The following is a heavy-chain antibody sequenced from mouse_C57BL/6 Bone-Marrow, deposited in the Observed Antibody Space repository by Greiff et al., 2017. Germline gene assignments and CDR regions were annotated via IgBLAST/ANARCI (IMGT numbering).Heavy chain of an antibody. V-gene: IGHV1-52*01. J-gene: IGHJ1*03. CDR1: GYTFTSYW. CDR2: IDPSDSET. Sequence: QVQLQQPGAELVRPGSSVKLSCKASGYTFTSYWMHWVKQRPIQGLEWIGNIDPSDSETHYNQKFKDKATLTVDKSSSTAYMQLSSLTSEDSAVYYCSDGSSYPYWYVDVWGTGTTVTVSS. D-gene: IGHD1-1*01. CDR3: SDGSSYPYWYVDV.